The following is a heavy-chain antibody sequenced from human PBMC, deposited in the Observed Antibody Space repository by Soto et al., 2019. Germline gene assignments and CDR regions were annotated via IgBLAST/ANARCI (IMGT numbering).Heavy chain of an antibody. CDR3: AREGVYGSGNYIGP. D-gene: IGHD3-10*01. CDR2: IHYLGNV. V-gene: IGHV4-39*02. CDR1: GVTISSTNTYH. Sequence: SETLSLTCSVSGVTISSTNTYHWGWIRQSPGKGLEWIANIHYLGNVFYNPSLKSRVTMSVDTSRNQFSLNLSSVTAADTAVYYCAREGVYGSGNYIGPLGQGTLVTVSS. J-gene: IGHJ5*02.